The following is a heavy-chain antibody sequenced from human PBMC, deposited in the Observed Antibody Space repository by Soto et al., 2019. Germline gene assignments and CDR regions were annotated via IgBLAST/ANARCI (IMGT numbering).Heavy chain of an antibody. CDR1: GGSISSGGYY. CDR2: IYYSGST. J-gene: IGHJ6*03. D-gene: IGHD3-10*01. Sequence: QVQLQESGPGLVKPSQTLSLTCTVSGGSISSGGYYWSWIRQHPGKGLEWIGYIYYSGSTYYNPSLKSRVTISVDTSKNQFSLKLSSVTAADTAVYYCARYGSGSYYYYMDVWGKGTTVTVSS. CDR3: ARYGSGSYYYYMDV. V-gene: IGHV4-31*03.